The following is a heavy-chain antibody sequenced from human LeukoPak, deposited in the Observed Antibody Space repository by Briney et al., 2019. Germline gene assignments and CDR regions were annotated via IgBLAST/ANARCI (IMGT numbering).Heavy chain of an antibody. J-gene: IGHJ5*02. CDR1: GYTFTSYD. Sequence: ASVKVSCKASGYTFTSYDINWVRQATGQGLEWMGVISPSGGSTTYAQKFQGRVTLTRDMSTSTDYLELSSLRSEDTAVYYCARDNSVRDEAWWFSPWGQGTLVTVSS. CDR3: ARDNSVRDEAWWFSP. CDR2: ISPSGGST. D-gene: IGHD5-24*01. V-gene: IGHV1-46*01.